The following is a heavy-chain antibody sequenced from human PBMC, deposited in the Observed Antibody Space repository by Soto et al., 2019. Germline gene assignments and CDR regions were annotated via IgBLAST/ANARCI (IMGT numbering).Heavy chain of an antibody. Sequence: QVQLVQSGAEVKKPGASVKASCKASGYTFTSYYMHWVRQAPGQGLEWMGIITPSGGSTSYAQKVQGGVTMTRDTATSTVYMELSSLRSEDTAVYYCARALAAAGRMNYYYYYGMDVWGQGTTVTVSS. V-gene: IGHV1-46*01. D-gene: IGHD6-13*01. CDR3: ARALAAAGRMNYYYYYGMDV. CDR1: GYTFTSYY. CDR2: ITPSGGST. J-gene: IGHJ6*02.